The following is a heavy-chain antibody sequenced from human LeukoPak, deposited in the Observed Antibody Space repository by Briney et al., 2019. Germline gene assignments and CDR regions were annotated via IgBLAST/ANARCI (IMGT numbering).Heavy chain of an antibody. V-gene: IGHV1-8*03. D-gene: IGHD6-13*01. CDR3: AKDRIAAAGTRYSYYYGMDV. Sequence: GASVKVSCKASGYTFTSYDINWVRQATGQGLEWMGWMNHNSGNAGYAQKFQGRVTITRNTSISTAYMELSSLRAEDTAVYYCAKDRIAAAGTRYSYYYGMDVWGQGTPVTVSS. CDR2: MNHNSGNA. CDR1: GYTFTSYD. J-gene: IGHJ6*02.